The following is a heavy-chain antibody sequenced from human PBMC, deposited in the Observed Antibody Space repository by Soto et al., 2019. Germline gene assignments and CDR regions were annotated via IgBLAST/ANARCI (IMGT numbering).Heavy chain of an antibody. J-gene: IGHJ6*02. V-gene: IGHV3-30*18. CDR2: ISYDGSNK. Sequence: QVQLVESGGGVVQPGRSLRLSCAASGFTFSSYGMHWVRQAPGKGLEWVAVISYDGSNKYYADSVKGRFTISRDNSKNTLYLQMNCLRAEDTAVYYCAKDGYYGSGGYYYGMDVWGQGTTVTVSS. CDR1: GFTFSSYG. CDR3: AKDGYYGSGGYYYGMDV. D-gene: IGHD3-10*01.